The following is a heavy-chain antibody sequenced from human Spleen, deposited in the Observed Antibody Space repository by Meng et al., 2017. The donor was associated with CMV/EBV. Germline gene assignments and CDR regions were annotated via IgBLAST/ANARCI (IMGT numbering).Heavy chain of an antibody. CDR3: TTVNSGWYSYYFDY. D-gene: IGHD6-19*01. V-gene: IGHV3-15*01. CDR1: GFTFSKAW. Sequence: GGSLRLSCAASGFTFSKAWMSLVRQAPGKGLEWVGHIKSNTDGGTTDYAAPVKGRFIISRDDSETTLYLQMNSLKTEVTAVYYCTTVNSGWYSYYFDYWGQGTLVTVSS. J-gene: IGHJ4*02. CDR2: IKSNTDGGTT.